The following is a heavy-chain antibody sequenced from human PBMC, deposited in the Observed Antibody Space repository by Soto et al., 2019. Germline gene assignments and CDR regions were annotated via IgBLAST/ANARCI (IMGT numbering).Heavy chain of an antibody. J-gene: IGHJ4*02. CDR1: GGSISSGGYY. Sequence: SETLSLTCTVSGGSISSGGYYWSRIRQHPGKGLEWIGYIYYSGSTYYNPSLKSRVTISVDTSKNQFSLKLSSVTAADTAVYYCARTKSGYSYGYFDYWGQGTLVTVSS. CDR2: IYYSGST. CDR3: ARTKSGYSYGYFDY. D-gene: IGHD5-18*01. V-gene: IGHV4-31*03.